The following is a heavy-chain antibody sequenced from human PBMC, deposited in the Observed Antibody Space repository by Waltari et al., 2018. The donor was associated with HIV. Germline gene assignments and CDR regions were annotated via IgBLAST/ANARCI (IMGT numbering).Heavy chain of an antibody. V-gene: IGHV1-8*02. J-gene: IGHJ6*02. CDR1: GYTFSSYA. CDR3: ASRPKVYCPSGLCLNIDV. CDR2: RNPKSGNT. D-gene: IGHD2-8*01. Sequence: QEDLVQSGAEVKKLGASVKVSCKAIGYTFSSYAINWVRQAAGRGLGGVGWRNPKSGNTGYAQKFQGRVTMTRNSSTSTAYMELSGLTAEDTAVYYCASRPKVYCPSGLCLNIDVWGQGTTVTVSS.